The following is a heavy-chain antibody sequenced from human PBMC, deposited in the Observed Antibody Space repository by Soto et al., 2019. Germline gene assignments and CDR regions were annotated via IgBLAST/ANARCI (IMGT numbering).Heavy chain of an antibody. V-gene: IGHV3-23*01. CDR2: ISGSGGST. D-gene: IGHD3-16*01. CDR1: GFTFSSYA. J-gene: IGHJ4*02. CDR3: AKGRLDFYDLSDY. Sequence: GGSLRLSYAASGFTFSSYAMSWVRQAPGKGLEWVSAISGSGGSTYYADSVKGRFTISRDNSKNTLYLQMNSLRAEDTAVYYCAKGRLDFYDLSDYWGQGTLVTVSS.